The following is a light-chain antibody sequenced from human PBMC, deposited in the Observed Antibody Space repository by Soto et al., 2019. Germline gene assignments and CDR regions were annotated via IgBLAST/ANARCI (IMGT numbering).Light chain of an antibody. Sequence: QSVLTQPPSVSGAPGQRVTISCTGGTSNIGSDYGVHWYQQLPGRAPRLLIYINDKRPSGVPDRFSGSKSGTSASLAITGLQAGDEADYYCQSYDSRLSGVIFGGGTKLTVL. CDR3: QSYDSRLSGVI. CDR1: TSNIGSDYG. V-gene: IGLV1-40*01. J-gene: IGLJ2*01. CDR2: IND.